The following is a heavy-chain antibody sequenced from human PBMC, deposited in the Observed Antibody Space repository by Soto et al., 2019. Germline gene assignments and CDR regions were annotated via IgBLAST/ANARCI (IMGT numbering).Heavy chain of an antibody. D-gene: IGHD3-3*01. V-gene: IGHV4-4*02. CDR1: GGSISSSNW. CDR3: ARDRATYNDFWSGYYPYNWFDP. J-gene: IGHJ5*02. Sequence: SETLSLTCAVYGGSISSSNWWSWVRQPPGKGLEWIGEIYHSGSTNYNPSLKSRVTISVDKSKNQFSLKLSSVTAADTAVYYCARDRATYNDFWSGYYPYNWFDPWGQGTLVTVSS. CDR2: IYHSGST.